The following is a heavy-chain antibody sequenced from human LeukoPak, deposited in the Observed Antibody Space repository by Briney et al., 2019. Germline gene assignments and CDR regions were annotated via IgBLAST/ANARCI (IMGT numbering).Heavy chain of an antibody. J-gene: IGHJ5*02. CDR2: INWNGGST. V-gene: IGHV3-20*01. Sequence: GGSLRLSCAASGFTFDDYGMSWVRQAPGKGLEWVSGINWNGGSTGYADSVKGRFTISRDNAKNSLYLQMNSLRAEDTALYHCARAVHGPSSSWFEGSFDPWGQGTLVTVSS. CDR1: GFTFDDYG. CDR3: ARAVHGPSSSWFEGSFDP. D-gene: IGHD6-13*01.